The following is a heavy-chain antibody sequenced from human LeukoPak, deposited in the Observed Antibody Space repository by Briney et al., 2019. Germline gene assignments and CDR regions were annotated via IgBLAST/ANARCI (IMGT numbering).Heavy chain of an antibody. D-gene: IGHD6-19*01. J-gene: IGHJ4*02. Sequence: GGSLRLSCAASGFTFSTYWMHWVRQAPGKGLEWVSGISWNSGSIGYADSVKGRFTISRDNAKNSLYLQMNSLRAEDMALYYCAKSGGGYSSGWFYWGQGTLVTVSS. CDR3: AKSGGGYSSGWFY. V-gene: IGHV3-9*03. CDR1: GFTFSTYW. CDR2: ISWNSGSI.